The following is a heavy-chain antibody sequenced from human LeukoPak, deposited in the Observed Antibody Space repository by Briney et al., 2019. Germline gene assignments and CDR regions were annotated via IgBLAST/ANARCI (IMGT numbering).Heavy chain of an antibody. CDR3: AKRGYSSGWQFDY. Sequence: GGSLRLSCAASGVTFTSYAMSWVRQAPGKGLERVTLISGSGGSTYYADSVKGRFTISRDNSKNTLSLQMNSLRAEDTAVYYSAKRGYSSGWQFDYWGQGTLVTVSS. D-gene: IGHD6-19*01. CDR1: GVTFTSYA. CDR2: ISGSGGST. V-gene: IGHV3-23*01. J-gene: IGHJ4*02.